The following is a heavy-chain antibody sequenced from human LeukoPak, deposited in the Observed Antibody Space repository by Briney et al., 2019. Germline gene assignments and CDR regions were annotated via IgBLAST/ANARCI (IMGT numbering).Heavy chain of an antibody. V-gene: IGHV3-11*01. CDR3: ARTRSFGVVISY. CDR1: GFTFSDYY. J-gene: IGHJ4*02. D-gene: IGHD3-3*01. CDR2: ISSSGSSSGSTI. Sequence: PGGSLRLSCAASGFTFSDYYMSWIRQAPGKGLEWVSYISSSGSSSGSTIYSADSVKGRFTISRDNAKNSLYLQMNSQRAEDTAVYYCARTRSFGVVISYWGQGTLVTVSS.